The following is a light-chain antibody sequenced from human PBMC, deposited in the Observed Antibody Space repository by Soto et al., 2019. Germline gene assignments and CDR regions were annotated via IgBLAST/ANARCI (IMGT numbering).Light chain of an antibody. J-gene: IGKJ1*01. CDR3: QQRSNWPWT. CDR2: GAS. CDR1: QSVSSS. Sequence: EIVMTQSPSTLSVSPGERAPLSCRATQSVSSSLAWYQQKPGQAPRLLIYGASTRATGVPARFSGSGSGTDFTLTISSLEPEDFAVYYCQQRSNWPWTFGQGTKVDIK. V-gene: IGKV3-15*01.